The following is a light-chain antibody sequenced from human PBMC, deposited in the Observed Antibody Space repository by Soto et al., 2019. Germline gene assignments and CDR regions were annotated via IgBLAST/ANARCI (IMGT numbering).Light chain of an antibody. CDR1: SSDVGGDNY. J-gene: IGLJ3*02. V-gene: IGLV2-8*01. CDR2: EVS. Sequence: QSALTQPPSASGSPVQSVTISCTGTSSDVGGDNYVSWYQQHPGQAPKLMIYEVSKRPSGVPDRFSGSTSGNAASLTVSGLQAEGDGDYYCSSYAGGNTWVFGGGTKLHVL. CDR3: SSYAGGNTWV.